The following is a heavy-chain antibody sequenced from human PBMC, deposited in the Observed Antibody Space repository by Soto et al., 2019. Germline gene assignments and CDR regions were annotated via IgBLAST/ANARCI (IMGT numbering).Heavy chain of an antibody. V-gene: IGHV3-9*01. CDR1: GFTFDDYA. J-gene: IGHJ3*02. Sequence: GGSLRLSSAGSGFTFDDYAMHWVRQAPGKGLEWVSCISSNSGSIRYADSVKGRFTISRDNAKNSLYLQMNSLRAEDTAVYYCARPSFDIWGQGTMVTVSS. CDR2: ISSNSGSI. CDR3: ARPSFDI.